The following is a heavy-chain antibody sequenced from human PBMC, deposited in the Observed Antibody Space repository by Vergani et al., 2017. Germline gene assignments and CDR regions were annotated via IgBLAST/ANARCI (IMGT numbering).Heavy chain of an antibody. V-gene: IGHV1-69*06. CDR2: IIPIFGTA. CDR1: GGTFSSYA. CDR3: AREGSHSSGWYSDAFDI. Sequence: VSCKASGGTFSSYAISWVRQAPGQGLEWMGGIIPIFGTANYAQKFQGRVTITADKSTSTAYMELSSLRSEDTAVYYCAREGSHSSGWYSDAFDIWGQGTMVTVSS. D-gene: IGHD6-19*01. J-gene: IGHJ3*02.